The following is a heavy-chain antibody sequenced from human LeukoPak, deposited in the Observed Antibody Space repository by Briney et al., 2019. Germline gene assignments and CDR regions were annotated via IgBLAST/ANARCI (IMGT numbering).Heavy chain of an antibody. CDR2: ISYDGSNK. J-gene: IGHJ4*02. V-gene: IGHV3-30*18. CDR3: AKGNRAMVRLDWVDY. D-gene: IGHD3-10*01. CDR1: GFTFSSYG. Sequence: PGRSLRLSCAASGFTFSSYGMHWVRQAPGKGLEWVAVISYDGSNKYYADSVKGRFTISRDNSKNTLYLQMNSLRAEDTAVYYCAKGNRAMVRLDWVDYWGQGTLVTVSS.